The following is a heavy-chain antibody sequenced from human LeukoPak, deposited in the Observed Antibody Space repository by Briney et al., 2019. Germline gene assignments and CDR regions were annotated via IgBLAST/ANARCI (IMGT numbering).Heavy chain of an antibody. V-gene: IGHV3-9*01. CDR3: AKDGCSSTSCYAGSNNWFDP. J-gene: IGHJ5*02. Sequence: GGSLRLSCAASGFTFDDYAMHWVRQAPGKGLEWVSGISWNSGSIGYADSVKGRFTISRDNAKNSLYLQMNSLRAEDTALYYRAKDGCSSTSCYAGSNNWFDPWGQGTLVTVSS. D-gene: IGHD2-2*01. CDR2: ISWNSGSI. CDR1: GFTFDDYA.